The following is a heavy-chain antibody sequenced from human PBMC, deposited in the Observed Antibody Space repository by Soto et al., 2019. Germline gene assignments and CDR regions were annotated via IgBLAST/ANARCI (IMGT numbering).Heavy chain of an antibody. CDR3: ARQRTTVVTQAYFDH. Sequence: PSETLSLTRIVSGEPISSSSYYWGWIRHPPGKGLEWIGSIYYSGRTYYNPSFKSRVTISIDTSKNQFSLKLSSVTATDTAVYYCARQRTTVVTQAYFDHWGQGALVTVSS. CDR2: IYYSGRT. J-gene: IGHJ4*02. CDR1: GEPISSSSYY. D-gene: IGHD2-21*02. V-gene: IGHV4-39*01.